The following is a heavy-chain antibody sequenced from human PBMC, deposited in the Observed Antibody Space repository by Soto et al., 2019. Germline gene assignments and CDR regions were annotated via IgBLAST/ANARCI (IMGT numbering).Heavy chain of an antibody. V-gene: IGHV4-31*03. CDR1: GDSMTTVGYY. J-gene: IGHJ4*02. CDR3: TRGYY. Sequence: QVQLQESGPGLVKPSQTLSLTCTVSGDSMTTVGYYWTWIRQHPGQGLEWIGFISYSGSTYYSSALKGRVAISTDTSKNQCYLKLNSVTAADTAVYYCTRGYYWGQETLVTVSS. CDR2: ISYSGST.